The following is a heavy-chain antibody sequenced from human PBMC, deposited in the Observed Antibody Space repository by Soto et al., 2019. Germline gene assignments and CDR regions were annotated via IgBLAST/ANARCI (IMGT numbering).Heavy chain of an antibody. V-gene: IGHV4-31*01. CDR3: AREGTSYNWNYAWFDP. D-gene: IGHD1-7*01. CDR2: IHYSGST. CDR1: GGSISSGGYY. Sequence: TSETLSLTCTVSGGSISSGGYYWSWIRQHPGKGLEWIGYIHYSGSTYYNPSLKSQVTISVDTSKNQFSLKLNSVTTADTAVYYCAREGTSYNWNYAWFDPWGKGTLVTVSS. J-gene: IGHJ5*02.